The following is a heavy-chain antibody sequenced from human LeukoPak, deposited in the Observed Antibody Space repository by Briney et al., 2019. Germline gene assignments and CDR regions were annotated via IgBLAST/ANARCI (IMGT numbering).Heavy chain of an antibody. CDR1: GGSISSYY. D-gene: IGHD1-26*01. Sequence: SETLSLTCTVSGGSISSYYWSWIRQPPGKGLEWIGYIYDNGDTNYNPSLKSRVTISVDTSKNQFSLKLSSVTAADTAVYYCARAGPVGATRGVLDYWGQGTLVTVSS. J-gene: IGHJ4*02. CDR2: IYDNGDT. V-gene: IGHV4-59*01. CDR3: ARAGPVGATRGVLDY.